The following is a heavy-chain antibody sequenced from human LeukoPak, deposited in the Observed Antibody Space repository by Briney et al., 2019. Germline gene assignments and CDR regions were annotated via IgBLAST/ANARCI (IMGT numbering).Heavy chain of an antibody. CDR3: ARHFPYSYGSEGFDY. CDR1: GGSISSSSYY. CDR2: IYYSGST. Sequence: SETLSLTCTVSGGSISSSSYYWGWIRQPPGKGLEWIGSIYYSGSTYYNPSLKSRVSISVDTSKNQFSLKLSSVTAADTAVYYCARHFPYSYGSEGFDYWGQGTLVTVSS. D-gene: IGHD5-18*01. V-gene: IGHV4-39*01. J-gene: IGHJ4*02.